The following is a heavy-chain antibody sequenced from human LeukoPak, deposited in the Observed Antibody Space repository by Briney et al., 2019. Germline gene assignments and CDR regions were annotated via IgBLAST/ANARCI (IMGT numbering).Heavy chain of an antibody. V-gene: IGHV1-24*01. CDR2: FDPEDGET. CDR3: ATMRGDYDILTGYSRYGMDV. D-gene: IGHD3-9*01. J-gene: IGHJ6*02. CDR1: GYTLTELS. Sequence: ASVKASCKVSGYTLTELSMHWVRQAPGKGLEWMGGFDPEDGETIYAQKFQGRVTMTEDTSTDTAYMELSSLRSEDTAVYYCATMRGDYDILTGYSRYGMDVWGQGTTVTVSS.